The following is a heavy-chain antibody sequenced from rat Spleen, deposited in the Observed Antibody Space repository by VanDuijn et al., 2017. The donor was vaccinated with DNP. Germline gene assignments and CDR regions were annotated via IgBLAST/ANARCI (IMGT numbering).Heavy chain of an antibody. V-gene: IGHV5-31*01. CDR2: ITSSGGSI. Sequence: EVQLVESGGDLEQPGRSLKLSCVASGFTFNKYWMTWIRQVPGKGLEWVASITSSGGSIYYPDSVKGRFTISRDDAKNTLYLQMNSLRSEDMATYYCVRWNSGHFDYWGQGVMVTVSS. D-gene: IGHD4-3*01. CDR3: VRWNSGHFDY. CDR1: GFTFNKYW. J-gene: IGHJ2*01.